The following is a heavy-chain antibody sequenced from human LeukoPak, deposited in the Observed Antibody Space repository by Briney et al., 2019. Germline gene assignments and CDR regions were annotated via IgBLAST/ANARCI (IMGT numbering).Heavy chain of an antibody. CDR2: IFYSGST. CDR1: GGSISSSSYY. CDR3: ASYTAMVTGGYDY. J-gene: IGHJ4*02. V-gene: IGHV4-39*01. Sequence: NASETLSLTCTVSGGSISSSSYYWGWIRQPPGKGLEWIGSIFYSGSTYYNPSLKSRVTISVDTSKTPSSLKLRSVTAADTAVYYCASYTAMVTGGYDYWGQGTLVTVSS. D-gene: IGHD5-18*01.